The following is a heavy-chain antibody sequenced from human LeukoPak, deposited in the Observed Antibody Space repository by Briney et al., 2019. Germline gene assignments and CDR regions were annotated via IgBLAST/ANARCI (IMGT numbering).Heavy chain of an antibody. D-gene: IGHD1-7*01. CDR2: INPSGGST. CDR1: GYTFTSYY. Sequence: ASVKVSCKASGYTFTSYYMHWVRQAPGQGLEWMGIINPSGGSTTYAQKFQGSITMTRDTSTSTVYMELSSLRSEDTAVYYCARGDNWNWGLDPWDQGTLVTVSS. V-gene: IGHV1-46*03. J-gene: IGHJ5*02. CDR3: ARGDNWNWGLDP.